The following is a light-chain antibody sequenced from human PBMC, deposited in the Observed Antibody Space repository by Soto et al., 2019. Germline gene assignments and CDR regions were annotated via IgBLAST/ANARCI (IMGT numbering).Light chain of an antibody. CDR3: SSYTNTGTLYV. V-gene: IGLV2-14*01. CDR2: EVA. Sequence: QSVLIQPASVSGSPGQSITISCTGTSRDIGFYNYVSWYQQHPGKAPKLIIYEVAKRPSGVSSRFSGSKSGNTASLTISGLQAEDEADYHCSSYTNTGTLYVFGTGTKLTVL. J-gene: IGLJ1*01. CDR1: SRDIGFYNY.